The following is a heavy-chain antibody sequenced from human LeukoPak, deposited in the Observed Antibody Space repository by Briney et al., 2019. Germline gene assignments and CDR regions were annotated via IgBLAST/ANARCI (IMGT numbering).Heavy chain of an antibody. CDR1: GFTFSSYN. CDR3: ARDRWHDY. CDR2: ISSSSLYI. V-gene: IGHV3-21*01. J-gene: IGHJ4*02. D-gene: IGHD2-15*01. Sequence: GESLRLSCAASGFTFSSYNMNWVRQAPGKGLEWVSSISSSSLYIYCAASVKGRFTISRDSAKNSLFLQMNSLRAEDTAVYYCARDRWHDYWGQGTLVTVSS.